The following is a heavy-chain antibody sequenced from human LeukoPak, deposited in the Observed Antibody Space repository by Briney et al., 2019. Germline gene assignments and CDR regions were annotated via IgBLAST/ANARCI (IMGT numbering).Heavy chain of an antibody. Sequence: ASVKVSCKASGYTFTGYYMHWVRQAPGQGLEWMGWINPNSGGTNYAQKFQGRATMTRDTSISTAYMELSRLRSDDTAAYYCAPSFLTSGWYTPLGYWGQGTLVTVSS. J-gene: IGHJ4*02. CDR1: GYTFTGYY. CDR2: INPNSGGT. CDR3: APSFLTSGWYTPLGY. V-gene: IGHV1-2*02. D-gene: IGHD6-19*01.